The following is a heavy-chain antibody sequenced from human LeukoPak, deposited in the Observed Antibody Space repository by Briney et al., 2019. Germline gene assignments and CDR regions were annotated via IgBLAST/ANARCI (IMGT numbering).Heavy chain of an antibody. D-gene: IGHD3-10*01. CDR3: ARDLSTVGG. CDR2: ISSSSSTI. V-gene: IGHV3-48*01. Sequence: GGSLRLSCAASGFTFSSYSMNWVHQAPGKGLEWVSYISSSSSTIYYADSVKGRFTISRDNAKNSLYLQMNSLRAEDTAVYYCARDLSTVGGWGQGTLVTVSS. J-gene: IGHJ4*02. CDR1: GFTFSSYS.